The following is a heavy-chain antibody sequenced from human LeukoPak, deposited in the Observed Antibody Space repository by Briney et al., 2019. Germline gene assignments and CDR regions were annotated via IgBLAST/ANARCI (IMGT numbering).Heavy chain of an antibody. Sequence: PSETLSLTCTVSGGSISSSRYYWGWIRQPPGKGLEWIGSIYYSGSTYYNPSLKSRVTISVDTSKNQFSLKLSSVTAAETAVYYCARQRVNKWNNLWSFDYWGQGTLVTVSS. CDR2: IYYSGST. J-gene: IGHJ4*02. D-gene: IGHD1/OR15-1a*01. CDR3: ARQRVNKWNNLWSFDY. V-gene: IGHV4-39*01. CDR1: GGSISSSRYY.